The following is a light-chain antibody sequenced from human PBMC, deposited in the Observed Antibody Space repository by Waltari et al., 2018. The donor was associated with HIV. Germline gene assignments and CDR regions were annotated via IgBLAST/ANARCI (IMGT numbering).Light chain of an antibody. Sequence: QSALTQPPSASGSPGQSVTISCAGSSADIGGYDFVSWFQQYPGQAPKLIIYEVTKRPPGVPDRFSGTKSGNTASLTVSSLQPDDEADYYCFSYAGDNMGVFGLGTRVTVL. CDR2: EVT. CDR3: FSYAGDNMGV. CDR1: SADIGGYDF. V-gene: IGLV2-8*01. J-gene: IGLJ1*01.